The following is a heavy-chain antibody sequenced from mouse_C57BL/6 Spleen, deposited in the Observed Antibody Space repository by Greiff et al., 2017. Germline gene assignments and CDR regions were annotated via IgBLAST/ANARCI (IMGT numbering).Heavy chain of an antibody. CDR2: IYPAASET. CDR3: ASDPYSNYGYFDV. CDR1: GYTFTSYW. V-gene: IGHV1-61*01. J-gene: IGHJ1*03. Sequence: QVQLQQPGAELVRPGSSVKLSCKASGYTFTSYWMAWVKQRPGQGLEWIGNIYPAASETHYNQKFKGKATLTVDKSSSTAYMQLSSQTSEDSAVYSGASDPYSNYGYFDVWGTGTTVTVSS. D-gene: IGHD2-5*01.